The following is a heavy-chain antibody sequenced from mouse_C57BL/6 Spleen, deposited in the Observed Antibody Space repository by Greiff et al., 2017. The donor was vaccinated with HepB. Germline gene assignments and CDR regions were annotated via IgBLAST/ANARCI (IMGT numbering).Heavy chain of an antibody. Sequence: VKLQESGAELVKPGASVKISCKASGYAFSSYWMNWVKQRLGKGLEWIGQIYPGDGDTNYNGKFKGKATLTADKSSSTAYMQISSLTSEDSAVYFCARSLFDYWGQGTTLTVSS. J-gene: IGHJ2*01. D-gene: IGHD6-2*01. CDR2: IYPGDGDT. CDR3: ARSLFDY. CDR1: GYAFSSYW. V-gene: IGHV1-80*01.